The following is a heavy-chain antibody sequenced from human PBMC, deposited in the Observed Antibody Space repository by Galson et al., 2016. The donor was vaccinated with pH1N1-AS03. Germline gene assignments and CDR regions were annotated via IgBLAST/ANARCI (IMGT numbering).Heavy chain of an antibody. V-gene: IGHV5-51*01. Sequence: QSGAEVKKPGESLKISCKTSGYIFTSYWVAWVRHMPGKGLEWMGIIYPGDSDTRYSPSFQGQVTISADRSINTAYLQWSSLMASDTAIYCCAKQVRDGYNDYLDYWGQGILVTVSS. CDR1: GYIFTSYW. CDR3: AKQVRDGYNDYLDY. J-gene: IGHJ4*02. CDR2: IYPGDSDT. D-gene: IGHD5-24*01.